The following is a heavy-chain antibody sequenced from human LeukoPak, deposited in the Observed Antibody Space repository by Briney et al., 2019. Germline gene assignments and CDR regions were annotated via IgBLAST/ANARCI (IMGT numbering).Heavy chain of an antibody. D-gene: IGHD2-15*01. CDR2: IKQHGSEK. CDR3: ARVLVDCSGGSCFYYYGMDV. V-gene: IGHV3-7*01. J-gene: IGHJ6*02. Sequence: GGSLRLSCAAAGFTFSNYAIHWVRQAPGKGLEWVANIKQHGSEKYYVDSVKGRFTISRDNAKNSLYLQMNSLRAEDTAVYYCARVLVDCSGGSCFYYYGMDVWGQGTTVTVSS. CDR1: GFTFSNYA.